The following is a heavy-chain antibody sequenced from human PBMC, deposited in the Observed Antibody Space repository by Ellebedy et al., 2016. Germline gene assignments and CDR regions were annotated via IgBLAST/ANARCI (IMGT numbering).Heavy chain of an antibody. V-gene: IGHV1-46*01. J-gene: IGHJ4*02. CDR1: GDTFTNYY. Sequence: ASVKVSCKASGDTFTNYYIHWVRQAPGQGLEWMGIITPSGGDTTYAQKFQDRVTMTRDTSTSTVYMDLSSLRSEDTAVYYCASVPAAPTHIVGFYYWGQGTLVTVSS. CDR2: ITPSGGDT. CDR3: ASVPAAPTHIVGFYY. D-gene: IGHD2-21*01.